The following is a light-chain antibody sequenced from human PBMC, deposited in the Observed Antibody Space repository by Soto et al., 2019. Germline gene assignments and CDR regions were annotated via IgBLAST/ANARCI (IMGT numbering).Light chain of an antibody. Sequence: QSALTQPASVSGSPGQSITISCTGTSSDVGSYNLVSWYQQHPGKAPKLMIYEGNKRPSGVSNRFSGSKSANTASLTISGLQPEDEADYYCCSYAGTNTLVFGTGTKLTVL. CDR1: SSDVGSYNL. CDR2: EGN. CDR3: CSYAGTNTLV. J-gene: IGLJ1*01. V-gene: IGLV2-23*01.